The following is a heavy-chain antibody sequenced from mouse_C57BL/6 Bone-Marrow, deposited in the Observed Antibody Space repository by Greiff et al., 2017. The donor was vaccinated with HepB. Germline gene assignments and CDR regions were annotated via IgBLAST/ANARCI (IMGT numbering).Heavy chain of an antibody. CDR3: ARGVVYPLYYAMDY. Sequence: VQLQQPGAELVRPGSSVKLSCKASGYTFTSYWMHWVKQRPIQGLEWIGNIDPSDSETHYNQKFKDKATLTVDKSSSTAYMQLSSLTSEDSAVYYCARGVVYPLYYAMDYWGQGTSVTVSS. CDR1: GYTFTSYW. J-gene: IGHJ4*01. V-gene: IGHV1-52*01. D-gene: IGHD1-3*01. CDR2: IDPSDSET.